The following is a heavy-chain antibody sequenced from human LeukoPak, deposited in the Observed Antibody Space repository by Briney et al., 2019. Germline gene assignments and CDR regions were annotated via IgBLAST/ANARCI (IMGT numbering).Heavy chain of an antibody. CDR3: ARSLNYGDFLFDY. CDR2: ISPSGGGT. J-gene: IGHJ4*02. Sequence: ASVKVSFKASGYIISSYYIHWVRQAPGQGLEWMGIISPSGGGTSYAQRFQGRVSVARDTSTNTVYMELSSLRSEDTAVYYCARSLNYGDFLFDYWGQGTLVTVSS. CDR1: GYIISSYY. D-gene: IGHD4-17*01. V-gene: IGHV1-46*01.